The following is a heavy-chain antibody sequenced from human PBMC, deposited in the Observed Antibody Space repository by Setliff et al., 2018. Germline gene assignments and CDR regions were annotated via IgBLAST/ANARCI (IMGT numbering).Heavy chain of an antibody. CDR2: ISGYNGNT. CDR3: SRFGLYYEAVYGGGDYYYGMDV. Sequence: EASVKVSCKASGYTFTSYGFSWVRQAPGQGLEWMGWISGYNGNTNYAQKVQGRVTMTTDTSTGTIYMELRSLRADDAAVYYCSRFGLYYEAVYGGGDYYYGMDVWGQGTTVTVSS. CDR1: GYTFTSYG. D-gene: IGHD3-16*01. V-gene: IGHV1-18*01. J-gene: IGHJ6*02.